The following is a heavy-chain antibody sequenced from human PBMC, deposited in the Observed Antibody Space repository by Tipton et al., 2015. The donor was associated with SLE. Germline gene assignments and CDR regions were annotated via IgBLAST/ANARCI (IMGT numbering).Heavy chain of an antibody. CDR2: IIHGGVT. CDR3: ARVAPTEVFDY. D-gene: IGHD1-1*01. J-gene: IGHJ4*02. CDR1: GESFNGYF. V-gene: IGHV4-34*12. Sequence: AGLVKPSQTLSLTCAVYGESFNGYFWTWIRQPPGKGLEWIAEIIHGGVTNYNPSLKSRVTISVDMSKNQVSLKLSSVTAADTAVYYCARVAPTEVFDYWGQGTLVTVSS.